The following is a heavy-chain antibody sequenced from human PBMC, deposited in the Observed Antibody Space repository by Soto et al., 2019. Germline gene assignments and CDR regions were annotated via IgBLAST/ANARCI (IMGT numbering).Heavy chain of an antibody. Sequence: SETLSLTCTVSGGSISSYNWSWIRQPPGKGLEWIGYIYYSGSTNYNPSLKSRVTISVDTSKNQFSLKLSSVTAADTAVYYCARGAPLLRYFDWFPRNWFDPWGQGTLVTVSS. CDR3: ARGAPLLRYFDWFPRNWFDP. CDR2: IYYSGST. D-gene: IGHD3-9*01. CDR1: GGSISSYN. J-gene: IGHJ5*02. V-gene: IGHV4-59*12.